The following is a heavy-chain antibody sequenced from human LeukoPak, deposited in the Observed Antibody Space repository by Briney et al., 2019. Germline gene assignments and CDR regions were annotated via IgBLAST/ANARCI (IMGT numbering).Heavy chain of an antibody. CDR1: GYSLTSYW. J-gene: IGHJ4*02. D-gene: IGHD2-15*01. V-gene: IGHV5-51*01. CDR2: IYPGDSDT. CDR3: ARGSLASSGGSFFDY. Sequence: GESLKISCKGSGYSLTSYWIGWVRQMPGKGLEWMGIIYPGDSDTRYSPSFQGQVTISADKSISTAYLQWSSLKASDTAMYYCARGSLASSGGSFFDYWGQGTLVTVSS.